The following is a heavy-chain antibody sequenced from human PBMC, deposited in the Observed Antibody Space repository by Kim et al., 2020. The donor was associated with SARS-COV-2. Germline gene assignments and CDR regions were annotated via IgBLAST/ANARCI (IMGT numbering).Heavy chain of an antibody. CDR3: ARLGYSYGLFDYYGMDV. CDR2: INAGNGNT. Sequence: ASVKVSCKASGYTFTSYAMHWVRQAPGQRLEWMGWINAGNGNTKYSQKFQGRVTITRDTSASTAYMELSSLRSEDTAVYYCARLGYSYGLFDYYGMDVWGQGTTVTVSS. J-gene: IGHJ6*02. V-gene: IGHV1-3*01. D-gene: IGHD5-18*01. CDR1: GYTFTSYA.